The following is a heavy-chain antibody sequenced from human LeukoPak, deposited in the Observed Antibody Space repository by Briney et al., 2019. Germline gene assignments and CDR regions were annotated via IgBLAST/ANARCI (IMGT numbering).Heavy chain of an antibody. CDR2: ISGSGGST. J-gene: IGHJ4*02. Sequence: GGSLTLSCTASGFTFSSCAMSWVRQAPGKGLEGVSAISGSGGSTYYADSVKGRFTISRDNSKNTLYLQMNGLRAEDRAVYYCAKDYGLLSSYWGQGILVTVPS. D-gene: IGHD4-17*01. V-gene: IGHV3-23*01. CDR1: GFTFSSCA. CDR3: AKDYGLLSSY.